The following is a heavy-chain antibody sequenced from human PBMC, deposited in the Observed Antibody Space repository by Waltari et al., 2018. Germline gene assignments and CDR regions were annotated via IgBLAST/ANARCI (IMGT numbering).Heavy chain of an antibody. CDR1: GFTFSSYA. J-gene: IGHJ4*02. CDR2: ISYDGSNK. CDR3: AREVVVSFVSETQDY. D-gene: IGHD2-15*01. Sequence: QVQLVESGGGVVQPGRSLRLSCAASGFTFSSYAMHWVRPAPGKGLEWVAVISYDGSNKYYADSVKGRFTISRDNSKNTLYLQMNSLRAEDTAVYYCAREVVVSFVSETQDYWGQGTLVTVSS. V-gene: IGHV3-30-3*01.